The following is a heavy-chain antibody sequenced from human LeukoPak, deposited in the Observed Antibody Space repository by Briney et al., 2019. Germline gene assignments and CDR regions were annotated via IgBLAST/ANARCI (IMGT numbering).Heavy chain of an antibody. CDR3: ARDFRTGYDVPRFDP. Sequence: SETLSLTCAVSNGSISNYYWSWIRLTPGKGLEWIGYISYSGTTNYNPSLKSRVTMSVDTSRNQFSLKLSSVTAADTAVYYCARDFRTGYDVPRFDPWGQGTLVTVSS. V-gene: IGHV4-59*01. J-gene: IGHJ5*02. CDR2: ISYSGTT. CDR1: NGSISNYY. D-gene: IGHD3/OR15-3a*01.